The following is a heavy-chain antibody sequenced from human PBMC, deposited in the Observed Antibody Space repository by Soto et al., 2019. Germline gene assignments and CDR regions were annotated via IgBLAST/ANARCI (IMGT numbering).Heavy chain of an antibody. CDR3: GEDFIAAVPGAMEGGGWDS. J-gene: IGHJ4*02. CDR2: ITGGGGAT. V-gene: IGHV3-23*01. CDR1: GFTFNNYA. D-gene: IGHD2-2*01. Sequence: EVHLLESGGGLVQPGGSLRLSCAASGFTFNNYAMSWVRQAPGKGLEWVSIITGGGGATYYADSVKGRFTISRDNSKNTLGLQMDSLRAEDTAVYYWGEDFIAAVPGAMEGGGWDSWGQGTLVTVST.